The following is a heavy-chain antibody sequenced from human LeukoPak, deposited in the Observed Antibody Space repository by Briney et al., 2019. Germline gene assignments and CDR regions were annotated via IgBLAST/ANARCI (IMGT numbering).Heavy chain of an antibody. Sequence: SETLSLTCTVSGGSISSYYWSWIRQPPGKGLEWIGYIYYSGSTNYNPSLKSRVTISVDTSKNQFSLKLSSVTAADTAVYYCASSTGRGNYYGSGSFYKWDYWGQGTLVTVSS. CDR2: IYYSGST. V-gene: IGHV4-59*08. CDR1: GGSISSYY. CDR3: ASSTGRGNYYGSGSFYKWDY. D-gene: IGHD3-10*01. J-gene: IGHJ4*02.